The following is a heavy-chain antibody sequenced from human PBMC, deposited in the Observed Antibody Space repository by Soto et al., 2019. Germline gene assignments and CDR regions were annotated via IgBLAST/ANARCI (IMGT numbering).Heavy chain of an antibody. D-gene: IGHD2-2*01. Sequence: SVKVSCKASGGTISSYAISWVRQATGQGLEWMGGIIPIFGTANYAQKFQGRVTITADESTSTAYMELSSLRSEDPAVYYCAKLAQWLVPAAYYNPSLTGRVTISVDTSKNQFSLKLTSVTAADTAVYSCAYEQEWLSHLFDTWGQGTQVNVSS. V-gene: IGHV1-69*13. CDR3: AKLAQWLVPAAYYNPSLTGRVTISVDTSKNQFSLKLTSVTAADTAVYSCAYEQEWLSHLFDT. J-gene: IGHJ5*02. CDR2: IIPIFGTA. CDR1: GGTISSYA.